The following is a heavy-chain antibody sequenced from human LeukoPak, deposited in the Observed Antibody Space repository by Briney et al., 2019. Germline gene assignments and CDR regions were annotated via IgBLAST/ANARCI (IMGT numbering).Heavy chain of an antibody. CDR2: ISGSGGST. V-gene: IGHV3-23*01. J-gene: IGHJ4*02. CDR1: GFTFSSYA. Sequence: GGSLRLSCAASGFTFSSYAMSWVRQAPGKGLEWVSAISGSGGSTYYADSVKGRFTISRDNAKNSLYLQMNSLRDEDTAVYYCARDEAVVTATDYWGQGTLVTVSS. D-gene: IGHD4-23*01. CDR3: ARDEAVVTATDY.